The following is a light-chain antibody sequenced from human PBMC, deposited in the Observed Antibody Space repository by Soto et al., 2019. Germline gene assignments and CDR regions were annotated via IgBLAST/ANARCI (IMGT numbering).Light chain of an antibody. CDR3: QQTFHSPST. CDR2: DSS. V-gene: IGKV3-20*01. Sequence: EIVLTQSPGTLSLSPGETASLSCWASQSIISNFLAWYQQRRGQPPRLLIYDSSRRASGIPARFTGSVSGTAFTLTISRVEPEYSAVYYCQQTFHSPSTFGQGTRLEI. CDR1: QSIISNF. J-gene: IGKJ2*01.